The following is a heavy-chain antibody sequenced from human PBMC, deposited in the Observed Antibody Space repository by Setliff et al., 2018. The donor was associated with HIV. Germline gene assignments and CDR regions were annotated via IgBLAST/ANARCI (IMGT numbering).Heavy chain of an antibody. CDR1: GGSVSNDY. D-gene: IGHD1-1*01. CDR3: AREDGSNSHDTFEI. Sequence: SETLSLTCTVSGGSVSNDYWHWIRQSPGRGLEWIGYIYYTGSTNYNPSLKSRVAMSVDSSNHQFSLKLTSVTPADTAIYYCAREDGSNSHDTFEIWGQGILVTVSS. J-gene: IGHJ3*02. CDR2: IYYTGST. V-gene: IGHV4-59*02.